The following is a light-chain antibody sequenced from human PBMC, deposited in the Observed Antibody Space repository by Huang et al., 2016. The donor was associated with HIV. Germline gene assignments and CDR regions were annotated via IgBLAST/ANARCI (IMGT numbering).Light chain of an antibody. J-gene: IGKJ2*01. V-gene: IGKV4-1*01. CDR2: WAS. CDR1: QSVLYSSNNNNY. CDR3: QQYYSTPYT. Sequence: DIVMTQSPDSLAVSLGERATINCKSSQSVLYSSNNNNYLAWYQQKPGTPPKLLIYWASTRESGVPDRCSGSGSGTDFTLTISSLQAEDVAVYYCQQYYSTPYTFGQGTKLEIK.